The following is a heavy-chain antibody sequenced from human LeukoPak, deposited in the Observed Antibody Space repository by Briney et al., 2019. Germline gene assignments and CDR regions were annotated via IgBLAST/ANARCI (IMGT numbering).Heavy chain of an antibody. V-gene: IGHV4-59*01. Sequence: SETLSLTCAVYGGSFSGYYWSWIRQPPGKGLEWIGYIYYSGSTNYNPSLKSRVTISVDTSKNQFSLKLSSVTAADTAVYYCARSIAVAGVDYWGQGTLVTVSS. D-gene: IGHD6-19*01. CDR3: ARSIAVAGVDY. CDR2: IYYSGST. CDR1: GGSFSGYY. J-gene: IGHJ4*02.